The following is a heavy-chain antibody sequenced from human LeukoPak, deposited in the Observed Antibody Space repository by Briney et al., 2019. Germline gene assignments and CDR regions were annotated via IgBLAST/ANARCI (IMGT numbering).Heavy chain of an antibody. J-gene: IGHJ4*02. CDR1: GFTFSSYA. CDR3: AKVRSSGWYYFDY. V-gene: IGHV3-23*01. CDR2: IGGSGGST. Sequence: GGSLRLSCAASGFTFSSYAMSWVRQAPGKGLEWVSAIGGSGGSTYYADSVKGRFTITRDNSKNTLYLQMNSLRAEDTAVYYCAKVRSSGWYYFDYWGQGTLVTVSS. D-gene: IGHD6-19*01.